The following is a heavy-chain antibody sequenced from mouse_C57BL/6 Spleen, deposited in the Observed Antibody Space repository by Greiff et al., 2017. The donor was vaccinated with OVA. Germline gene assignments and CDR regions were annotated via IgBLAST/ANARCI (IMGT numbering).Heavy chain of an antibody. D-gene: IGHD3-2*02. J-gene: IGHJ4*01. CDR2: IDPSDSET. Sequence: QVQLQQPGAELVRPGSSVKLSCKASGYTFTSYWMHWVKQRPIQGLEWIGNIDPSDSETHYNQKFKDKATLTVDKSSSTAYMQLSSLTSEDSAVYYCARRGQLRLQGMDYWGQGTSVTVSS. V-gene: IGHV1-52*01. CDR3: ARRGQLRLQGMDY. CDR1: GYTFTSYW.